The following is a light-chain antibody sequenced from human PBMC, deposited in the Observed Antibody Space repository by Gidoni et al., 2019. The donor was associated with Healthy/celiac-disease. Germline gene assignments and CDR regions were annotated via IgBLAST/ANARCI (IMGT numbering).Light chain of an antibody. V-gene: IGLV3-25*03. CDR3: QSADSSGTLRV. CDR1: ALPKQY. CDR2: KDS. J-gene: IGLJ2*01. Sequence: SYELTQPPSVSVSPGQTARITCSGDALPKQYAYWYQQKPGQAPVLVIYKDSERPSGIPERFSGSSSGTTVTLTISGVQAEDEADYYCQSADSSGTLRVFGGGTKLTV.